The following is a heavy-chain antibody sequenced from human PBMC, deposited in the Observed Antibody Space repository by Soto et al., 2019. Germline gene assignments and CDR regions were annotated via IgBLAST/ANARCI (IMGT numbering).Heavy chain of an antibody. CDR2: ISGSGGSA. CDR1: GFTFSSYA. J-gene: IGHJ5*02. V-gene: IGHV3-23*01. CDR3: AKGTLPSGSAAPFDP. D-gene: IGHD1-26*01. Sequence: GGSLRLSCAASGFTFSSYAMSWVRQAPGKGLEWVSAISGSGGSAYYADSVKGRFTISRDNSKNTLYLQMNSLRAEDTAVYYCAKGTLPSGSAAPFDPWGQGTLVTVSS.